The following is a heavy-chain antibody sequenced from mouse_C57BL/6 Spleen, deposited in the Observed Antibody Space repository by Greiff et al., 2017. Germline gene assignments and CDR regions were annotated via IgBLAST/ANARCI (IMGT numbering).Heavy chain of an antibody. V-gene: IGHV1-15*01. Sequence: QVQLQQSGAELVRPGASVTLSCKASGYTFTDYEMHWVKQTPVHGLEWIGAIDPETGGTAYNQKFKGKAILTADKSSSTAYMELRSLTSEDAAVYYCTRQGKLFDYWGQGTTLTVSS. CDR2: IDPETGGT. J-gene: IGHJ2*01. CDR1: GYTFTDYE. D-gene: IGHD4-1*01. CDR3: TRQGKLFDY.